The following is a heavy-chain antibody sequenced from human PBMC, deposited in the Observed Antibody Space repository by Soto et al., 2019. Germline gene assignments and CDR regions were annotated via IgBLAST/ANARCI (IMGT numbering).Heavy chain of an antibody. CDR3: AKALNYYDSSGYYSPFDP. J-gene: IGHJ5*02. CDR2: ISGSGGST. D-gene: IGHD3-22*01. Sequence: EVQLLESGGGLVQPGGSLRLSCAASGFTFSSYAMSWVRQAPGKGLEWVSAISGSGGSTYYADSVKGRFTISRDNSKNTLYLQMNSLRAEDTAVYHCAKALNYYDSSGYYSPFDPWGQGTLVTVSS. CDR1: GFTFSSYA. V-gene: IGHV3-23*01.